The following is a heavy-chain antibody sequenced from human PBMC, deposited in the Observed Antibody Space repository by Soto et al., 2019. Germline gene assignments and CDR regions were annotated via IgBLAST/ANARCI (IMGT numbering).Heavy chain of an antibody. CDR1: GACITSYF. D-gene: IGHD3-22*01. Sequence: SETLSLTCTVTGACITSYFWSWIRQPPGKGLEWIGYIYYGGSTNYSPSLKSRVTISIDTSKNHFSLKLSSVTAADTAVYYCARVPPNYHDASGYYFYYWGQGTLVTVSS. J-gene: IGHJ4*02. V-gene: IGHV4-59*01. CDR3: ARVPPNYHDASGYYFYY. CDR2: IYYGGST.